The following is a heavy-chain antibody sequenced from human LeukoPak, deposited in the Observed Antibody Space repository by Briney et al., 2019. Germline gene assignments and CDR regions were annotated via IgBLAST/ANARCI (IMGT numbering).Heavy chain of an antibody. CDR2: IYYSGST. J-gene: IGHJ5*02. V-gene: IGHV4-39*01. CDR3: ARHSVRDYYDSSPPIAYWFDP. D-gene: IGHD3-22*01. CDR1: GGSISSSSYY. Sequence: SETLSLTCTVSGGSISSSSYYWGWIRQPPGKGLEWIGSIYYSGSTYDNPSRKSRFTISVETTKNQFSLKLSAVTAADTAVYYCARHSVRDYYDSSPPIAYWFDPWGQGTLVTVSS.